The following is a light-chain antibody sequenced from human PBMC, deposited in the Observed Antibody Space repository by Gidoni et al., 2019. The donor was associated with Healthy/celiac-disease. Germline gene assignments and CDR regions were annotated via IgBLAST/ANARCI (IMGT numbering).Light chain of an antibody. CDR2: AAS. CDR1: QSISSY. J-gene: IGKJ2*03. CDR3: QQSYSTPRS. V-gene: IGKV1-39*01. Sequence: IQMSQSPSSLSASVGERVTITCRASQSISSYLNWYQQKPGKAPKLLIYAASSLQSGVPSRFSGSGSGTDFTLTISSLQPEDFAAYYCQQSYSTPRSFGQGTKLEIK.